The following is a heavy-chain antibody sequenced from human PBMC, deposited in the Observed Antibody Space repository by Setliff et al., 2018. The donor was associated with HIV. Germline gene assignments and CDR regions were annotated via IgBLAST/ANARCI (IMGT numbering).Heavy chain of an antibody. CDR3: ARGAYSSIWFSQGLATILGGAFNY. CDR1: GYRFSSYG. Sequence: ASVKVSCKASGYRFSSYGISWVRQAPGQGLEWMGWISAYNGNTKYTQKFQGRVTMTTDTSTSTAYMELRSLRSDDTAVYYRARGAYSSIWFSQGLATILGGAFNYWGQGTLVTVSS. D-gene: IGHD6-13*01. J-gene: IGHJ4*02. CDR2: ISAYNGNT. V-gene: IGHV1-18*01.